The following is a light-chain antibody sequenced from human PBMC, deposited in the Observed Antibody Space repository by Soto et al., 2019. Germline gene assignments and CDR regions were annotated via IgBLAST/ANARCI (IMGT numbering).Light chain of an antibody. V-gene: IGLV2-14*03. CDR2: DVS. CDR3: RSYTSYNTDV. Sequence: QAVVTQPASVSGSPGQSITISCTGTSSDVGGYNYVSWYQQHPGKAPKLMIYDVSDRPSGVSIRFSGSKSGNTASLTISGLQAEDEADYYCRSYTSYNTDVFGTGTKLTVL. CDR1: SSDVGGYNY. J-gene: IGLJ1*01.